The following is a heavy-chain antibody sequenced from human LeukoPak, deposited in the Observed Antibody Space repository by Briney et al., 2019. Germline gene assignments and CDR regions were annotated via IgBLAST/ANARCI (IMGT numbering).Heavy chain of an antibody. CDR1: GFTFSTYC. D-gene: IGHD6-13*01. J-gene: IGHJ4*02. V-gene: IGHV3-30*02. CDR3: AKEALWYSSSWYYFDY. Sequence: GGSLRLSCEASGFTFSTYCMHWVRQAPGKGLEWVEFIRYDGSNKYYADSVKGRFTISRDNSKNTLYLQMNSLRAEDTAVYYCAKEALWYSSSWYYFDYWGQGTLVTVSS. CDR2: IRYDGSNK.